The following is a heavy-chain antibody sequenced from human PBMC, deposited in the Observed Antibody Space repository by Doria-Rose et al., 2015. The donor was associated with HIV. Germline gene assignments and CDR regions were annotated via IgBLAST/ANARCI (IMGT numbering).Heavy chain of an antibody. D-gene: IGHD6-13*01. CDR3: ARIKSSGWYHKYYFDF. V-gene: IGHV2-26*01. J-gene: IGHJ4*02. Sequence: SGPVLVKPTETLTLTCTVSGVSLSSPGMGVSWIRQPPGKALEWLANIFSDDERSYQTSLKSRLTISRGTSKSQLVLTMTDMDPVDTATYYCARIKSSGWYHKYYFDFWGQGTLVIVPA. CDR2: IFSDDER. CDR1: GVSLSSPGMG.